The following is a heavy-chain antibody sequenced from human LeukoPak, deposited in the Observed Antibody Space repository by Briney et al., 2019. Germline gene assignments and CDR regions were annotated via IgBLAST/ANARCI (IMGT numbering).Heavy chain of an antibody. CDR2: MNPNSGNT. J-gene: IGHJ4*02. D-gene: IGHD6-6*01. Sequence: ASVKVSCKASGYTFTSYDINWVRQATGQGLEWMGWMNPNSGNTGYAQKFQGRVTMTRNTSISTAYMELSSLRSEDTAVYYCARGRRIAATSGMGYWGQGTLVTVSS. V-gene: IGHV1-8*01. CDR1: GYTFTSYD. CDR3: ARGRRIAATSGMGY.